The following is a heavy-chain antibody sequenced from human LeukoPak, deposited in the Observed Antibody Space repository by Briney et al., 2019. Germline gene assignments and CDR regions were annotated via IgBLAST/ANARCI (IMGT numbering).Heavy chain of an antibody. V-gene: IGHV4-59*12. Sequence: SETLSLTCTVSGGSISTYYWSWIRQSPGKGLEWIGYIYYDGSTNYNPSLKSRVTISLDTSKSQFSLKVRYVTAADTAVYYCARGLNDSWTGENYWGQGTLVTVSS. D-gene: IGHD3-3*01. CDR1: GGSISTYY. CDR3: ARGLNDSWTGENY. J-gene: IGHJ4*02. CDR2: IYYDGST.